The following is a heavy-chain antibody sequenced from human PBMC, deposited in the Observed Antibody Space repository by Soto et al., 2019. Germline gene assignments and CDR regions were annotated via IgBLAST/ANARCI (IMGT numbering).Heavy chain of an antibody. J-gene: IGHJ6*03. D-gene: IGHD2-15*01. CDR2: INHSGST. CDR3: ARGPPLGYCSGGSCYSAYYYYYMDV. Sequence: KGLEWIGEINHSGSTNYNPSLKSRVTISVDTSKNQFSLKLSFLTAADTAVYYCARGPPLGYCSGGSCYSAYYYYYMDVRGKGTTVTVSS. V-gene: IGHV4-34*01.